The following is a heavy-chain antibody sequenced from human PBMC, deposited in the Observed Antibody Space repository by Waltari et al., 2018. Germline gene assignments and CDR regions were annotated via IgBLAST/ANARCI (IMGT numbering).Heavy chain of an antibody. D-gene: IGHD3-16*01. J-gene: IGHJ4*02. CDR1: GGTFSSYA. CDR2: IIPIFGTA. CDR3: ARSAYDYVWGSQSYYFDY. Sequence: MQLVQSGAEVKKPGSSVKVSCKASGGTFSSYAISWVRQAPGQGLEWMGGIIPIFGTANYAQKFQGRVTITTDESTSTAYMELSSLRSEDTAVYYCARSAYDYVWGSQSYYFDYWGQGTLVTVSS. V-gene: IGHV1-69*01.